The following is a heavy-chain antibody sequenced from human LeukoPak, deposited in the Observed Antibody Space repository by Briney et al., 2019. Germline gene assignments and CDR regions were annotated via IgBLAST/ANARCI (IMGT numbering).Heavy chain of an antibody. D-gene: IGHD4-17*01. Sequence: GGSLRLSCEVSGFTVSSHWMHWVRQAPGKGLVWVSRIDDDGSGTTYADSVKGRFTISRDNAKNTLYLQMKSLRVEDTAVYYCARDRYYGDHTQVDYWGQGTLVTVSS. CDR2: IDDDGSGT. V-gene: IGHV3-74*03. CDR3: ARDRYYGDHTQVDY. CDR1: GFTVSSHW. J-gene: IGHJ4*02.